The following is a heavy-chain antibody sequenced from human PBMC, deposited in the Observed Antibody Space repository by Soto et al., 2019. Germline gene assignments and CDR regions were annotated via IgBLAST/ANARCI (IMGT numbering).Heavy chain of an antibody. CDR3: TRLGEIRGSWHDAFDI. V-gene: IGHV3-73*01. Sequence: PGGSLRLSCAASGFTFSGSAMHWVRQASGKGLEWVGRIRSKANSYATAYAASVKGRFTISRDDSKNTAYLQMNSLKTEDTAVYYCTRLGEIRGSWHDAFDIWGQGTMVTVSS. D-gene: IGHD6-13*01. CDR2: IRSKANSYAT. CDR1: GFTFSGSA. J-gene: IGHJ3*02.